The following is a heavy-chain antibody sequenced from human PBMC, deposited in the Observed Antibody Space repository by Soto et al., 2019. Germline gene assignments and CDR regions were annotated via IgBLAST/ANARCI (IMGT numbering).Heavy chain of an antibody. CDR1: GGTFSSYT. CDR2: IIPILGIA. V-gene: IGHV1-69*04. CDR3: AREQYSGYDSNYYYYYMDV. Sequence: ASVKVSCKASGGTFSSYTISWVRQAPGQGLEWMGRIIPILGIANYAQKFQGRVTITADKSTSTAYMELSSLRSEDTAVYYCAREQYSGYDSNYYYYYMDVWGKGTTVTVSS. J-gene: IGHJ6*03. D-gene: IGHD5-12*01.